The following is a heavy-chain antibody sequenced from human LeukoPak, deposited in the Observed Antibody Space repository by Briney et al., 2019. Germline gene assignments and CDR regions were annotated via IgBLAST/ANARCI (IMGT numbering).Heavy chain of an antibody. D-gene: IGHD6-19*01. Sequence: PSETLSLTCAVYGGSFSGYYWSWIRQPPGKGLEWIGEINHSGSTNYNPSLKSRVTISVDTSKNQFSLKLGSVTAADTAVYYCARGRVWYSSGWYLYWGQGTLVTVSS. J-gene: IGHJ4*02. CDR3: ARGRVWYSSGWYLY. V-gene: IGHV4-34*01. CDR2: INHSGST. CDR1: GGSFSGYY.